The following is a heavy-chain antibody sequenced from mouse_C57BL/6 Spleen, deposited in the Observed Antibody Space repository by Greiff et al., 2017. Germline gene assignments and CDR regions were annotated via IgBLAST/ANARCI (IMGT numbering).Heavy chain of an antibody. Sequence: EVKLVESGGGLVQPGGSLKLSCAASGFTFSDYYMYWVRQTPEKRLGWVAYISNGGGSTYYPDTVKGRFTISRDNAKNTLYLQMSRLKSEDTAMYYCARNGNYYAMDYWGQGTSVTVSS. CDR2: ISNGGGST. CDR3: ARNGNYYAMDY. D-gene: IGHD2-1*01. J-gene: IGHJ4*01. V-gene: IGHV5-12*01. CDR1: GFTFSDYY.